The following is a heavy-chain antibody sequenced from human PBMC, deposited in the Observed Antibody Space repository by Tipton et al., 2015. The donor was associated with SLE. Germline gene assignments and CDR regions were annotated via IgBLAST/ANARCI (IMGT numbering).Heavy chain of an antibody. V-gene: IGHV4-59*01. CDR2: IYYSGST. Sequence: TLSLTCTVSGGSISSYYWSWIRQPPGKGLEWIGYIYYSGSTNYNPSLKSRVTISVDTSKNQFSLKLSPVTAADTAVHYCARYNWGLGYWGQGTLVTVSS. J-gene: IGHJ4*02. D-gene: IGHD1-20*01. CDR1: GGSISSYY. CDR3: ARYNWGLGY.